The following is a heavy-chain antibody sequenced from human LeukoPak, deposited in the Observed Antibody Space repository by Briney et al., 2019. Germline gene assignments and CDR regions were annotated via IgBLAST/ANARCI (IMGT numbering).Heavy chain of an antibody. V-gene: IGHV3-21*01. CDR3: ARAGGSTVSHSDY. Sequence: AGSLRLSCAASGFTFSSYSMNWIRKAPGKGLEWVSSISSSTSYIYYADSVKGRFTISKDNAKNSLYLQMYSLRAEDTAVYYCARAGGSTVSHSDYWGQGTLVTVSS. J-gene: IGHJ4*02. CDR2: ISSSTSYI. CDR1: GFTFSSYS. D-gene: IGHD4-17*01.